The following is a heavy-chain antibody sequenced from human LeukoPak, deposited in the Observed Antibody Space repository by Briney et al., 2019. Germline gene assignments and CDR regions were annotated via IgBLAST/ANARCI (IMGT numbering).Heavy chain of an antibody. CDR2: IYSDGVT. CDR1: GFIVNSYA. CDR3: ARDRAEGKTWVEFDP. J-gene: IGHJ5*02. V-gene: IGHV3-66*02. Sequence: GGSLRLSCAASGFIVNSYAMSWVRQAPGKGLAWVSLIYSDGVTHYADSVKGRFSISRDNSKNTLYLQMNSLRDEDTAVYFCARDRAEGKTWVEFDPWGQGTLVTVSS.